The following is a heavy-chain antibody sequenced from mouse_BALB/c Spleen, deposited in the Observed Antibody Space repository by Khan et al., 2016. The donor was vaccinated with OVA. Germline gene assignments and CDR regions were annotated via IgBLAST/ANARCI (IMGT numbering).Heavy chain of an antibody. D-gene: IGHD1-3*01. V-gene: IGHV1S137*01. CDR3: AGGSGNSRFAY. CDR1: GYTFTDFA. J-gene: IGHJ3*01. CDR2: ISTYYGDA. Sequence: QIQLVQSGAELVRPGVSVKLSCKGSGYTFTDFAMHWVKQSHAKSLEWIGVISTYYGDATYNQKFKGKATMTVDQSSSTASMELARLPSDDSAIYYCAGGSGNSRFAYWGQGTLVTVSA.